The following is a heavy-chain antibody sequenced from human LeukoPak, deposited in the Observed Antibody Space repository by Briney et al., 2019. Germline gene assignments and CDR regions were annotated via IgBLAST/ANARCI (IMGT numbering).Heavy chain of an antibody. CDR1: GYTFTSYA. D-gene: IGHD3-22*01. J-gene: IGHJ4*02. Sequence: ASVKVSCKASGYTFTSYAMNWVRQAPGQGLEWMGWINTNTGNPTYAQGFTGRFVFSLDTSVSTAYLQISSLKAEDTAVYYCASYDSSGYYINGDFDYWGQGTLVTVSS. V-gene: IGHV7-4-1*02. CDR3: ASYDSSGYYINGDFDY. CDR2: INTNTGNP.